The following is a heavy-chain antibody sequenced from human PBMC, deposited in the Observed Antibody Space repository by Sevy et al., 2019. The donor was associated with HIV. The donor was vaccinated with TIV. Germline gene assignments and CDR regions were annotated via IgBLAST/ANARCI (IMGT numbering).Heavy chain of an antibody. CDR3: ARSRSNYADYYFDY. V-gene: IGHV3-11*06. CDR1: GFTFSDYY. Sequence: GGSLRLSCAVSGFTFSDYYMTWIRQSPGKGLEWVSYISCGSSYTNYADSVKGRFTISRDNAKNSLYLEIHTLRPEDTAVYYCARSRSNYADYYFDYWGQGTVVTVSS. CDR2: ISCGSSYT. J-gene: IGHJ4*02. D-gene: IGHD4-17*01.